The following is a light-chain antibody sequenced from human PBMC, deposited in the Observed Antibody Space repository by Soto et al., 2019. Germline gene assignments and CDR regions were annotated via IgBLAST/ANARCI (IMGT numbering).Light chain of an antibody. CDR1: SSDVGSYNL. J-gene: IGLJ1*01. V-gene: IGLV2-23*02. CDR3: CSYAGSYNYV. CDR2: EVS. Sequence: QSALPQPASLSGSPGQSITISCTGTSSDVGSYNLVSWYQQHPGKAPKLMIYEVSKRPSGVSNRFSGSKSGNTASLTISGLQAEDEADYYCCSYAGSYNYVFGTGTKVTVL.